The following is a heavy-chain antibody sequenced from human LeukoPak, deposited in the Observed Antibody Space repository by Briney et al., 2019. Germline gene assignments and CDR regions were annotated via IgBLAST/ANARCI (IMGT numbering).Heavy chain of an antibody. V-gene: IGHV1-2*02. CDR3: ARRGVGTHFDY. CDR1: GYTFTGYY. CDR2: INPNSGGT. Sequence: RASVKVSCKASGYTFTGYYMHWVRQAPGQGLEWMGWINPNSGGTNYAQKFQGRVTMTRDTSISTAYMELSSLRSEDTAVYYCARRGVGTHFDYWGQGSLVTVSS. J-gene: IGHJ4*02. D-gene: IGHD1-1*01.